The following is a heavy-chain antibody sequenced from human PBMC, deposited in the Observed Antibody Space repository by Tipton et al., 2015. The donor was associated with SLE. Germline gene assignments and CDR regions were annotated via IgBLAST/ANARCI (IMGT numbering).Heavy chain of an antibody. D-gene: IGHD3-3*01. Sequence: TLSLTCTVSGGSISSHSWSWIRQPPGKGLEWIGEINRSGSTNYNPSLKNRVTISVDTSKNQFSLNLSSVTAADTAVYYCARGRTFYDFWSAYYVPYWGQGTLVTVSS. CDR2: INRSGST. CDR3: ARGRTFYDFWSAYYVPY. CDR1: GGSISSHS. V-gene: IGHV4-34*01. J-gene: IGHJ4*02.